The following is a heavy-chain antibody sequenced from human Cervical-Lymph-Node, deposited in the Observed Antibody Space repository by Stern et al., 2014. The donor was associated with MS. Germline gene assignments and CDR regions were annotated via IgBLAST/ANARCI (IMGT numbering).Heavy chain of an antibody. Sequence: QVQLQQSGPGLVKPSQTLSLTCAISGDSVSSNRATWSWIRQSPSRGLEWLGRTYHRSRWYYDYALSVKSRVTISPDTSKNQFSLWLNSVTPEDTAVYYCARDVSSSPDAFDTWGQGTMVT. CDR3: ARDVSSSPDAFDT. V-gene: IGHV6-1*01. CDR1: GDSVSSNRAT. CDR2: TYHRSRWYY. D-gene: IGHD6-6*01. J-gene: IGHJ3*02.